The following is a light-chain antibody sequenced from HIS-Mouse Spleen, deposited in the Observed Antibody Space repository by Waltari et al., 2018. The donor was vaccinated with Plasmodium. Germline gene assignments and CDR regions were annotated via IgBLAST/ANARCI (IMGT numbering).Light chain of an antibody. CDR1: SSNIGSNY. J-gene: IGLJ3*02. V-gene: IGLV1-47*01. CDR3: AAWDDSLSGRV. CDR2: RNK. Sequence: QSVLTQPPSASGTPGQRVTIPCSGSSSNIGSNYVSWYQQLPGTAPKLLIYRNKQRPSGVPDRFSGSKSGTSASLAISGLRSEDEADYYCAAWDDSLSGRVFGGGTKLTVL.